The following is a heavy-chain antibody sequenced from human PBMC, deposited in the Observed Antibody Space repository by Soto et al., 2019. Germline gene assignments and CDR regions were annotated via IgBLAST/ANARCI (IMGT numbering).Heavy chain of an antibody. CDR1: GFTFSSYA. V-gene: IGHV3-30-3*01. J-gene: IGHJ6*02. CDR2: ISYDGSNK. Sequence: QVQLVESGGGVVQPGRSLRLSCAASGFTFSSYAMHWVRQAPGKGLEWVAVISYDGSNKYYADSVKGRFTISRDNSKNTLYLQRNSLRAEDTAVYYCARETAAGGRYYYYGMDVWGQGTTVTVSS. CDR3: ARETAAGGRYYYYGMDV. D-gene: IGHD6-13*01.